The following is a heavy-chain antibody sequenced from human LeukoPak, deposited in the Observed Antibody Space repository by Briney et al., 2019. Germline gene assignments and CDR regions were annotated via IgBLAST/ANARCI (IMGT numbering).Heavy chain of an antibody. D-gene: IGHD3-10*01. V-gene: IGHV4-59*05. Sequence: RSSETLSLTCTVSGGSISSYYWSWIRQPPGKGLEWIGSIYYSGSTYYNPALKSRVTISVDTSKNQFSLKLSSVTAADTAVYYCAREVYYGSGSYPLDYGGQGTLVTVSS. CDR2: IYYSGST. J-gene: IGHJ4*02. CDR1: GGSISSYY. CDR3: AREVYYGSGSYPLDY.